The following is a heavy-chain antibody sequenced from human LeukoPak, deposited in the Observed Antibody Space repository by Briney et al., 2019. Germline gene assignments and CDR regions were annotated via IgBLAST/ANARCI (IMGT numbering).Heavy chain of an antibody. V-gene: IGHV3-64*01. CDR3: ARDRITMIVVVRGNWFDP. CDR1: GFTFSSYA. J-gene: IGHJ5*02. Sequence: GGSLRLSCAASGFTFSSYAMHWVRQAPGKGLEYVSAISSNGGSTYYANSVKGRFTISRDNSKNTLYLQMGSLRAEDMAVYYCARDRITMIVVVRGNWFDPWGQGTLVTVSS. D-gene: IGHD3-22*01. CDR2: ISSNGGST.